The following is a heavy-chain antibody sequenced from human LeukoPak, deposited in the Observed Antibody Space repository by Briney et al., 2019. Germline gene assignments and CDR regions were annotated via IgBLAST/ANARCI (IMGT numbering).Heavy chain of an antibody. D-gene: IGHD5-18*01. CDR2: INHSGST. CDR3: ARVYSYGYDPYYYYYMDV. J-gene: IGHJ6*03. Sequence: SETLSLTXAVYGGSFSGYYWSWIRQPPGKGLEWIGEINHSGSTNYNPSLKSRVTISVDTSKNQFSLKLSSVTAADTAVYYCARVYSYGYDPYYYYYMDVWGKGTTVTVSS. V-gene: IGHV4-34*01. CDR1: GGSFSGYY.